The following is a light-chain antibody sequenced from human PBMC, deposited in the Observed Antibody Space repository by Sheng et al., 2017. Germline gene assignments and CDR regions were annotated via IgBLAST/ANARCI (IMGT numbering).Light chain of an antibody. CDR3: QQSYSTPPT. Sequence: DIQMTQSPSSLSASLGDTVTITCRASQSIATFLNWYQHKPGKAPNLLIFAAFNLQTGVPSRFRAYGSGTDFSLTISSLQPEDSATYYCQQSYSTPPTFGQGTKVEIK. CDR1: QSIATF. CDR2: AAF. J-gene: IGKJ1*01. V-gene: IGKV1-39*01.